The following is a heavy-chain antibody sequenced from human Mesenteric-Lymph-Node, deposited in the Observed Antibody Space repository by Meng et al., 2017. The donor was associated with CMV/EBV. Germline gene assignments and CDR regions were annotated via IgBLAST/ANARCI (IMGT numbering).Heavy chain of an antibody. Sequence: GESLKISCAASGFSFRSYSMNWVRQAPGKGLEWVSCISSSGSTIYYADSVKGRFTIARDNATNLLYLQMNSLRAEDTAVYYCARDTTKYYDFWRGYSNPSGMDVWGQGTTVTVSS. CDR1: GFSFRSYS. CDR3: ARDTTKYYDFWRGYSNPSGMDV. V-gene: IGHV3-48*04. D-gene: IGHD3-3*01. J-gene: IGHJ6*02. CDR2: ISSSGSTI.